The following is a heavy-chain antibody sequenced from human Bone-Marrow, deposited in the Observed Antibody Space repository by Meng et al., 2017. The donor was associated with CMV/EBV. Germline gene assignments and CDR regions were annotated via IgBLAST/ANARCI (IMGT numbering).Heavy chain of an antibody. Sequence: SETLSLTCTVSFGSISSTGYYWGWIRQAPGKGLEWIGNVYYTGGTHYTPSLKSRVTITIATAKNQLSLTVRSVTAADTAVYYWARVEGRYYDQRGHFDFWGQGKPVTVSS. V-gene: IGHV4-39*07. D-gene: IGHD3-22*01. CDR1: FGSISSTGYY. J-gene: IGHJ4*02. CDR2: VYYTGGT. CDR3: ARVEGRYYDQRGHFDF.